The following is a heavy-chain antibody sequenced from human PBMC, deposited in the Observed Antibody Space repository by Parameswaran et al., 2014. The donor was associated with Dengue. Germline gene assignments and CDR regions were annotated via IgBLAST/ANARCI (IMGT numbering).Heavy chain of an antibody. CDR2: ISSSSSYI. Sequence: GSLRLSCAASGFTFSSYSMNWVRQAPGKGLEWVSSISSSSSYIYYADSVKGRFTISRDNAKNSLYLQMNSLRAEDTAVYYCARGDVSSSSRLFDYWGQGTLVTVSS. V-gene: IGHV3-21*01. D-gene: IGHD6-6*01. J-gene: IGHJ4*02. CDR3: ARGDVSSSSRLFDY. CDR1: GFTFSSYS.